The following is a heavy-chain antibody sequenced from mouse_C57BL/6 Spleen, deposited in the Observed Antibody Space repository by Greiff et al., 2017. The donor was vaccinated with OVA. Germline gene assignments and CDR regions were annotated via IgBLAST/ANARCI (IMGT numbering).Heavy chain of an antibody. CDR3: ARCSSRLGYAMDY. CDR1: GYAFSSYW. Sequence: QVQLQQSGAELVKPGASVKISCKASGYAFSSYWMNWVKQRPGKGLEWIGQIYPGDGDTTYNGKFKGKATLTADNSSSTAYMQLSSLTSEDSAVYVCARCSSRLGYAMDYWGQGTSVTVSS. CDR2: IYPGDGDT. J-gene: IGHJ4*01. V-gene: IGHV1-80*01. D-gene: IGHD3-2*02.